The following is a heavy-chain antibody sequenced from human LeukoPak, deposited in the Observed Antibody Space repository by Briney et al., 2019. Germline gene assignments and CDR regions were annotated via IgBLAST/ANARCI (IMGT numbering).Heavy chain of an antibody. V-gene: IGHV4-38-2*02. Sequence: SETLSLTCTVFGYSISSGYYWGWIRQPPGKGLEWIGSIYHSGSTYYNPSLKSRVTISVDTSKNQFSLKLSSVTAADTAVYYCATIRRGWAPYYFDYWGQGTLVTVSS. J-gene: IGHJ4*02. CDR3: ATIRRGWAPYYFDY. CDR2: IYHSGST. D-gene: IGHD3-10*01. CDR1: GYSISSGYY.